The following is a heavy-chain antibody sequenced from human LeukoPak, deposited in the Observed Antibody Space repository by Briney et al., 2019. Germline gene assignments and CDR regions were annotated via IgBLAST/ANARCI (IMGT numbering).Heavy chain of an antibody. CDR1: GFTFSSYG. V-gene: IGHV3-30*03. J-gene: IGHJ6*02. Sequence: GGSLRLSCAASGFTFSSYGMHWVRQAPGKGLEWVAVISHDGSITYYVDSVKGRFTISRDNSKNTLYLQMNSLRAEDTAVYYCASYSNPYYYYYGMDVWGQGTTVTVSS. CDR3: ASYSNPYYYYYGMDV. D-gene: IGHD6-13*01. CDR2: ISHDGSIT.